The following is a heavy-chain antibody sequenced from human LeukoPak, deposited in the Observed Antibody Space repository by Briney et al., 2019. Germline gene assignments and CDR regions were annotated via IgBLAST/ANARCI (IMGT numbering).Heavy chain of an antibody. CDR3: ARAFITGTTHYYYMDV. V-gene: IGHV1-8*01. Sequence: ASVKVSCKASGYTFTSYDINWVRQATGQGLEWMGWMNPNSGNTGYAQKFQGRVTMTRNTSISTAYMELSSLRSEDTAVYYCARAFITGTTHYYYMDVWGKGTTVTVSS. CDR1: GYTFTSYD. D-gene: IGHD1-7*01. J-gene: IGHJ6*03. CDR2: MNPNSGNT.